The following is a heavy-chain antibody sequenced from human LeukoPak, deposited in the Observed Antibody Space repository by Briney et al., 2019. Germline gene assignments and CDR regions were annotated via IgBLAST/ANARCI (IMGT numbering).Heavy chain of an antibody. CDR1: GGSFSGYY. CDR2: INHSGST. J-gene: IGHJ4*02. V-gene: IGHV4-34*01. Sequence: TSETLSLTCAVYGGSFSGYYWSWIRQPPGKGLEWIGEINHSGSTNYNPSLKSRVTISVDTSKNQFSLKLSSVTAADTAVYYRARRFDYWGQGTLVTVSS. CDR3: ARRFDY.